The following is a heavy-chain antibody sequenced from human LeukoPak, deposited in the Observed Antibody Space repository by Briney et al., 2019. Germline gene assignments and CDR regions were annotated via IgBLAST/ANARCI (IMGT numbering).Heavy chain of an antibody. J-gene: IGHJ4*02. CDR2: ISYSGST. D-gene: IGHD3-22*01. CDR3: ATTSYYYDSPDY. V-gene: IGHV4-39*01. CDR1: GGSISSNNYY. Sequence: SETLSLTCTVSGGSISSNNYYWGWIRQPPWKGLEWIGSISYSGSTYYNLSLKSRLTISVDTSRNQFSLKLSSVTAADTAVYYCATTSYYYDSPDYWGQGTLVTVSS.